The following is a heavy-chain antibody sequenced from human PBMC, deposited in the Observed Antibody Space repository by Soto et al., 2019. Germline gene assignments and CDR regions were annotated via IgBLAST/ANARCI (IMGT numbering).Heavy chain of an antibody. Sequence: PSETLSLTCAVYGGSFSGYYWSWIRQPPGKGLEWIGEINHSGSTNYNPSLKSRVTISVDTSKNQFSLKLSSVTAADTAVYYCAREVGSGSYYRTLFDYWGQGTLVTVSS. CDR1: GGSFSGYY. CDR3: AREVGSGSYYRTLFDY. J-gene: IGHJ4*02. D-gene: IGHD3-10*01. V-gene: IGHV4-34*01. CDR2: INHSGST.